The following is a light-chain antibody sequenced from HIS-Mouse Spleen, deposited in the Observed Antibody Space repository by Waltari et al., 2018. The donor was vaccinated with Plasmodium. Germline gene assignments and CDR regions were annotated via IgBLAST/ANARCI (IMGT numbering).Light chain of an antibody. V-gene: IGKV1-39*01. CDR3: QQSYSTWT. CDR1: QSLSNY. J-gene: IGKJ1*01. CDR2: AAS. Sequence: DIQMTQSPSSLSASVGDRVTITCRASQSLSNYLNWYQQNPGKAPKFLIYAASTLQSGVPSRFSGSGSGTDFTLTISSLQPEDFATYYCQQSYSTWTFGQGTKVEIK.